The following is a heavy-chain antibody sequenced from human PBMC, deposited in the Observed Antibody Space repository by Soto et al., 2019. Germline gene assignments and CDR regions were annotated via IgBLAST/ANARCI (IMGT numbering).Heavy chain of an antibody. J-gene: IGHJ4*02. Sequence: GGSLRLSCAASGFTFSSYAMTWVRQAPGKGLEWVSAISGSGTNRYYADSVKGRFTISGDNSKNTLYLQMNSLRAEDTAVYYCAKDRVDYGDYRGLDYWGQGTLVTVSS. CDR3: AKDRVDYGDYRGLDY. V-gene: IGHV3-23*01. CDR2: ISGSGTNR. CDR1: GFTFSSYA. D-gene: IGHD4-17*01.